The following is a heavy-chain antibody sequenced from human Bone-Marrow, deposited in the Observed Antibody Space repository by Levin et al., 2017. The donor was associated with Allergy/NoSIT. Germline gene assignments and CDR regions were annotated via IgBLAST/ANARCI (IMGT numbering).Heavy chain of an antibody. CDR2: VDPTDSRA. CDR1: GYNFIASW. Sequence: GGSLRLSCKGSGYNFIASWINWVRQRSGKGLEWMGRVDPTDSRAQHSPSFQGHVSMSVDKSDSTAFLHWSSLEASDTAIYYCARSPYCGDDCYSNDFDYWGQGTPVSVSS. D-gene: IGHD2-21*02. V-gene: IGHV5-10-1*01. J-gene: IGHJ4*02. CDR3: ARSPYCGDDCYSNDFDY.